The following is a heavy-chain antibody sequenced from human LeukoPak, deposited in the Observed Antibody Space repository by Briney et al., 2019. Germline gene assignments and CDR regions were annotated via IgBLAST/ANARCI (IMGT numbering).Heavy chain of an antibody. J-gene: IGHJ4*02. V-gene: IGHV4-34*01. Sequence: PSETLSLTCAVYGGSFSGYYWSWIRQPPGKGLEWIGEINHSGSTNYNPSLKSRVTISVDMSKNQFSLKLSSVTAADTAVYYCARSVVTAARPARVDYWGQGTLVTVSS. CDR1: GGSFSGYY. CDR2: INHSGST. D-gene: IGHD6-6*01. CDR3: ARSVVTAARPARVDY.